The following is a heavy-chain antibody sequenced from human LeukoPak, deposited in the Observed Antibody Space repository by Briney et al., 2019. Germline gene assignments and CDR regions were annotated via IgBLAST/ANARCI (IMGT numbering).Heavy chain of an antibody. CDR1: GYTFTNYY. Sequence: ASLKVSCKASGYTFTNYYIHWVRQAPGQGLEWMGIINPSSGSTSYAKKFQGRVTMTRDTSTSTVYMELSGLRSEDTAVYYCARSGSGRGNWFDPWGQGTLVTVSS. J-gene: IGHJ5*02. D-gene: IGHD3-10*01. CDR3: ARSGSGRGNWFDP. CDR2: INPSSGST. V-gene: IGHV1-46*01.